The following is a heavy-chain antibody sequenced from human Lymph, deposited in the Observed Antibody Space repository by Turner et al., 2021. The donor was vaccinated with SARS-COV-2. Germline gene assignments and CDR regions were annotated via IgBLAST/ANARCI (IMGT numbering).Heavy chain of an antibody. D-gene: IGHD5-18*01. V-gene: IGHV4-39*01. CDR2: IYSSGST. CDR1: GCSVTSSSYY. CDR3: ARQGWLRGYFDY. J-gene: IGHJ4*02. Sequence: QVQLQESGPGLVQPSETLSLPCTVSGCSVTSSSYYWGWIRQPPGKGLEWIGNIYSSGSTYYNPSLKRRVTISVDTSKNQFSLKLSAVTAADTAVYYCARQGWLRGYFDYWSQGTLVTVSS.